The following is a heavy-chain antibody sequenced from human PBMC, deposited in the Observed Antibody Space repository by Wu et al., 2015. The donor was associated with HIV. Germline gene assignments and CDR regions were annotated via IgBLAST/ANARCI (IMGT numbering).Heavy chain of an antibody. V-gene: IGHV1-69*13. CDR3: ARDLSVGTGTSNWYFDS. CDR2: IIPIFGTA. J-gene: IGHJ2*01. D-gene: IGHD1-14*01. CDR1: GGTFSSYA. Sequence: QVQLVQSGAEVKKPGSSVKVSCKASGGTFSSYAISWVRQAPGQGLEWMGRIIPIFGTANYAQKFQGRVTITADESTSTAYMEPSSLRSEDTAVYYCARDLSVGTGTSNWYFDSLGPWHPWSLSPQ.